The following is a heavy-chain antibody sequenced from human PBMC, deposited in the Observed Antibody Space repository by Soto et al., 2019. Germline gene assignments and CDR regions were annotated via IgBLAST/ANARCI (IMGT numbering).Heavy chain of an antibody. D-gene: IGHD2-2*01. CDR1: GYSFSTHG. J-gene: IGHJ4*01. V-gene: IGHV1-18*01. CDR2: ITPSNGHT. Sequence: QDQLVQSGVEVKRPGASVKVSCKASGYSFSTHGISWVRQAPGQGLEWMVWITPSNGHTNYEQKFQGRVTMTTDTSSNAGSLEVRSLTPEDTARYYSAQFRACGGTRCDPSLPLGLWCQGTLVTVSS. CDR3: AQFRACGGTRCDPSLPLGL.